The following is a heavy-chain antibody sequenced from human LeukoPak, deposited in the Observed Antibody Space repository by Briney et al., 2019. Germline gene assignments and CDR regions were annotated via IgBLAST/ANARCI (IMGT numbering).Heavy chain of an antibody. J-gene: IGHJ4*02. D-gene: IGHD3-10*01. CDR2: IRYDGSNK. CDR1: GFTFSSYG. Sequence: GESLKISCAASGFTFSSYGMHWVRQAPGKGLEWVAFIRYDGSNKYYADSVKGRFTISRDNSKNTLYLQMNSLRAEDTAVYYCAKVGYYYGSGSEPYFDYWGQGTLVTVSS. V-gene: IGHV3-30*02. CDR3: AKVGYYYGSGSEPYFDY.